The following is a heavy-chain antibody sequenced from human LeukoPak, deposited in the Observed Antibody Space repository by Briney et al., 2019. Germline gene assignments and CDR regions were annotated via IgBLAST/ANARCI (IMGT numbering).Heavy chain of an antibody. CDR1: GYTFTSYY. V-gene: IGHV1-46*01. Sequence: ASVKVSCKASGYTFTSYYMHWVRQAPGQGLEWMGIINPSGGSTSYAQKFQGRVTMTRDTSISTAYMELSRLRSDDTAVYYCARTLLSSPDYWGQGTLVTVSS. J-gene: IGHJ4*02. CDR3: ARTLLSSPDY. CDR2: INPSGGST. D-gene: IGHD6-19*01.